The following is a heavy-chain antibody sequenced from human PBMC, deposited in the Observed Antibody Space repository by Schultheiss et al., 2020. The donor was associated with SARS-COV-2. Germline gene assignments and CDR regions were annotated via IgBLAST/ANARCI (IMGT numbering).Heavy chain of an antibody. V-gene: IGHV3-30*01. Sequence: GGSLRLSCAASGFTFSSYWMSWVRQAPGKGLEWVAVISYDGSNKYYADSVKGRFTISRHNSKNTLYLQMNSLRAEDTAVYYCARDDGTMVRGGKPFDYWGQGTLVTVSS. CDR1: GFTFSSYW. J-gene: IGHJ4*02. D-gene: IGHD3-10*01. CDR3: ARDDGTMVRGGKPFDY. CDR2: ISYDGSNK.